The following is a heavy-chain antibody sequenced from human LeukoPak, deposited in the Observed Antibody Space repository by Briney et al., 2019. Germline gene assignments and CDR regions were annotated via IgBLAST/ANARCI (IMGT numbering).Heavy chain of an antibody. J-gene: IGHJ4*02. Sequence: PSETLSLTCTVSGYSISSGYYWGWIRQPPGKGLEWIGSIYHSGSTYYNPSLKSRVTISVDTSKNQFSLKLSSVTAADTAVYYCARAMVRGVGDYWGQGTLVTVSS. CDR2: IYHSGST. CDR3: ARAMVRGVGDY. V-gene: IGHV4-38-2*02. D-gene: IGHD3-10*01. CDR1: GYSISSGYY.